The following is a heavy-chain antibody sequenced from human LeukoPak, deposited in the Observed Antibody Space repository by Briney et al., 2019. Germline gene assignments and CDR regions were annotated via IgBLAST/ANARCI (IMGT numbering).Heavy chain of an antibody. V-gene: IGHV3-74*01. CDR2: ISSDGSSI. Sequence: GGSLRLSCAASGFTFSSHRMYWVRQAPGKGLVWVSRISSDGSSIAYTDSVRGRFTISRDNAKNTLYMQMNSLRVEHTAVYYCAREGAALDYWGQGTLVSVSS. CDR1: GFTFSSHR. J-gene: IGHJ4*02. D-gene: IGHD6-6*01. CDR3: AREGAALDY.